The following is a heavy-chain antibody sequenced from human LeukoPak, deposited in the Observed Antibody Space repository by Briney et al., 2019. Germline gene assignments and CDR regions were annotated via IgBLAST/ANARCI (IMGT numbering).Heavy chain of an antibody. Sequence: PSETLSLTCTVSGGSITIGGYYWSWVRQHPGKGLEWIGYVYYGGNTYYSPSLKSRVSISADTSKNQFSLKLSSVTAADTAVYYCARVGWYGSGSHNFDYWGQGTLVTVSS. V-gene: IGHV4-31*03. D-gene: IGHD3-10*01. CDR1: GGSITIGGYY. J-gene: IGHJ4*02. CDR2: VYYGGNT. CDR3: ARVGWYGSGSHNFDY.